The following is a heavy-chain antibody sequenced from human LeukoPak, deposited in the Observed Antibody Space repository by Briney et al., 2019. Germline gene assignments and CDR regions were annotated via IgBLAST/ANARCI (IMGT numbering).Heavy chain of an antibody. CDR1: GFTFSSFA. D-gene: IGHD4-17*01. V-gene: IGHV3-30-3*01. CDR3: ARAITNDYGDPVAFDI. CDR2: ISYDGNNK. J-gene: IGHJ3*02. Sequence: GGSLRLSCAASGFTFSSFAMHWVRQAPGKGLEWVAVISYDGNNKYYADSVKGRFTISRDNAKNSLYLQMNSLRDEDTAVYYCARAITNDYGDPVAFDIWGQGTMVTVSS.